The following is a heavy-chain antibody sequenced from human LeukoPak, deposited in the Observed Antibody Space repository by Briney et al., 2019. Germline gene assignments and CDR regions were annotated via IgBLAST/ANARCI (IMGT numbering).Heavy chain of an antibody. J-gene: IGHJ4*02. CDR3: ARIVAVSEDYFDY. Sequence: SGPALVKPTQTLTLTCTFSGFSLSTSGMCVSWIRQPSGKALEWLARIDWDDDKRYNTSLKTRLTISKDTSRNQVVLTMSNMDPVDTATYYCARIVAVSEDYFDYWGPGILVTVSS. D-gene: IGHD6-19*01. V-gene: IGHV2-70*11. CDR2: IDWDDDK. CDR1: GFSLSTSGMC.